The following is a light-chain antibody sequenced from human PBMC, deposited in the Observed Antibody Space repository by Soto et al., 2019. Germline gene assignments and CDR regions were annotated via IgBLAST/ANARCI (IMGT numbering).Light chain of an antibody. Sequence: DMQMTQSPSTLAASVGDRVTITCRASQSISSCLGWYQQNPGKAPKLLIYDASSLESGVPSRFSGSGSGTEFTRTIRCLQPDYFATYYCQQSHGAVDQGTKV. J-gene: IGKJ1*01. V-gene: IGKV1-5*01. CDR3: QQSHGA. CDR1: QSISSC. CDR2: DAS.